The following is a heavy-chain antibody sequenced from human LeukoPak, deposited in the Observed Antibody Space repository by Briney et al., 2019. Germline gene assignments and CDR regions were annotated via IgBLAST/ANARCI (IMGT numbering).Heavy chain of an antibody. CDR3: APKGGMDV. CDR1: GFTFSSYG. CDR2: ISYDGSNK. Sequence: GGSLRLSCAASGFTFSSYGMPWVRQAPGKGLEWVAVISYDGSNKYYADSVKGRFTISRDNSKNTLYLQMNSLRAEDTAVYYCAPKGGMDVWGKGTTVTVSS. V-gene: IGHV3-30*03. J-gene: IGHJ6*04.